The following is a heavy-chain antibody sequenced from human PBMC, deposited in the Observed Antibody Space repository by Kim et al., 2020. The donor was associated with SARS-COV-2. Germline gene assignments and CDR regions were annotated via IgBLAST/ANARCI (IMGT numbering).Heavy chain of an antibody. D-gene: IGHD3-10*01. Sequence: GGSLRLSCAASGFTFSSYAMHWVRQAPGKGLEWVAVISYDGSNKYYADSVKGRFTISRDNSKNTLYLQMNSLRAEDTAVYYCARDFTMVRGSFDYWGQGTLVTVSS. CDR3: ARDFTMVRGSFDY. CDR1: GFTFSSYA. V-gene: IGHV3-30*04. J-gene: IGHJ4*02. CDR2: ISYDGSNK.